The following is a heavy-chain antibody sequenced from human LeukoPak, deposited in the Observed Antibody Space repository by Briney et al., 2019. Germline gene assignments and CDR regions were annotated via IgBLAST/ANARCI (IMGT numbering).Heavy chain of an antibody. CDR3: ARRMTTNFDY. J-gene: IGHJ4*02. CDR1: GGSISSSSYY. Sequence: SETLSLTCTVSGGSISSSSYYWGWIRQPPGKGLEWIGSIYYSGSTYYNPSLKSRVTISVDTSKNQFSLKLSSVTAAVTAVYYCARRMTTNFDYWGQGTLVTVS. D-gene: IGHD1-1*01. CDR2: IYYSGST. V-gene: IGHV4-39*01.